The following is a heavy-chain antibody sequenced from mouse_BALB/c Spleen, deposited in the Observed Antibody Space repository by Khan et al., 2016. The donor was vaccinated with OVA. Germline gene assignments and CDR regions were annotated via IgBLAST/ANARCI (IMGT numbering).Heavy chain of an antibody. J-gene: IGHJ1*01. CDR3: GRNYDSYVEYFDV. Sequence: QVQLKESGPGLVAPSQSLSITCTVSGFSLISYGIHWVRQPPGKGLEWLGIIWTGGSTNYNSALMSRLSISKDNTKSQVFLKMNSLQIDDTAMYYSGRNYDSYVEYFDVWGAGTTVTVSS. D-gene: IGHD2-1*01. CDR2: IWTGGST. CDR1: GFSLISYG. V-gene: IGHV2-9*02.